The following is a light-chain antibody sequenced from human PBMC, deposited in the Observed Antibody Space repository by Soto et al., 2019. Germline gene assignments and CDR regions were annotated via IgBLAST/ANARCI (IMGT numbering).Light chain of an antibody. CDR2: KAS. CDR3: QHYNSYSEA. Sequence: DIQMTQAPSTLSGSVGERVTITCRASQTISSWLAWYQQKPGKAPKLLIYKASTLKSGVPSRSSGSGSGTEFTLTISSLQPDDFATYYCQHYNSYSEAFGQGTKVDIK. V-gene: IGKV1-5*03. CDR1: QTISSW. J-gene: IGKJ1*01.